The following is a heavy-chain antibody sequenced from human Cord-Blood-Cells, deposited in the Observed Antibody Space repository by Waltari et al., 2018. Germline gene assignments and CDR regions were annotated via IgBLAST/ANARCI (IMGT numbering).Heavy chain of an antibody. Sequence: EVLLVESGGGLVQPGRSLRLSCAASGFTFDDYAMHRFRLSPGKGLEWVSGISWNSGSIGYAGSVKGRFTISRDNAKNSLYLQMNSLRAEDTALYYCAKDIKVRGYDSVDYWGQGTLVTVSS. CDR2: ISWNSGSI. V-gene: IGHV3-9*01. CDR3: AKDIKVRGYDSVDY. CDR1: GFTFDDYA. D-gene: IGHD5-12*01. J-gene: IGHJ4*02.